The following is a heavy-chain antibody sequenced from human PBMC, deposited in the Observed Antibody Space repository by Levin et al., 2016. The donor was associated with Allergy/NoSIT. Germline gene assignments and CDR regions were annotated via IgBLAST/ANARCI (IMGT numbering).Heavy chain of an antibody. Sequence: WIRQPPGKGLEWIGYIYYSGSTYYNPSLKSRVTISVDTSKNQFSLKLSSVTAADTAVYYCARHPDDYGDYPFDYWGQGTLVTVSS. D-gene: IGHD4-17*01. CDR3: ARHPDDYGDYPFDY. J-gene: IGHJ4*02. CDR2: IYYSGST. V-gene: IGHV4-39*01.